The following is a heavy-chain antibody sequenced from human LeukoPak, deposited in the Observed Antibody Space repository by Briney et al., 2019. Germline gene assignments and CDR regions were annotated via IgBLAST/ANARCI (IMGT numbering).Heavy chain of an antibody. CDR3: ARDLSIFGVVIMSKGWFDP. Sequence: ASVKVSCKASGYTFTGYYMHWVRQAPGQGLGWMGIINPSGGSTSYAQKFQGRVTMTRDTSTSTVYMELGSLRSEDTAVYYCARDLSIFGVVIMSKGWFDPWGQGTLVTVSS. CDR2: INPSGGST. J-gene: IGHJ5*02. D-gene: IGHD3-3*01. V-gene: IGHV1-46*01. CDR1: GYTFTGYY.